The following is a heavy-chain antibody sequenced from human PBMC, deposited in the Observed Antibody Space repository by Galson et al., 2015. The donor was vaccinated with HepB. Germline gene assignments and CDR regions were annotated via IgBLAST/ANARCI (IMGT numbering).Heavy chain of an antibody. CDR3: ARFIRFLEWSGRRDFYYGMDV. J-gene: IGHJ6*02. CDR1: GGSISTSSW. V-gene: IGHV4-4*02. Sequence: TLSLTCAVSGGSISTSSWWTWVRQSPGKGLEWIGEIFHSGTTNYNPSLKSRGNISVDKSKNQFSLKLRSVTAADTAVYYCARFIRFLEWSGRRDFYYGMDVWGQGTTVTVSS. D-gene: IGHD3-3*01. CDR2: IFHSGTT.